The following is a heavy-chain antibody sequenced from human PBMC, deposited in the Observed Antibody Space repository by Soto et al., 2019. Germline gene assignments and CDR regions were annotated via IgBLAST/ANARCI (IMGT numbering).Heavy chain of an antibody. J-gene: IGHJ6*02. CDR1: VFTCSSYV. D-gene: IGHD3-22*01. V-gene: IGHV3-33*01. CDR3: AREGRWMIGVEDARGYYYYGMDV. CDR2: IWYDGSNK. Sequence: PGGSLRLSRAATVFTCSSYVKHWVRQAPGKGLEWVAVIWYDGSNKYYADSVKGRFTISRDNSKNTLYLQMNSLRAEDTAVYYCAREGRWMIGVEDARGYYYYGMDVWGQGTTVTVSS.